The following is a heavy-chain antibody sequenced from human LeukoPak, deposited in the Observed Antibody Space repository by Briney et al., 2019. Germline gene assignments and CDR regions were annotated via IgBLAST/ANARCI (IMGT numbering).Heavy chain of an antibody. Sequence: SETLSLTCAVYGGSFSGYYWSWIRQPPGKGLEWIGEINHSGSTNYNPSLKSRVTISVDTSKNQFSLKLSSVTAADTAVYYCARGRGRHRDYYYMDVWGKGTTVTVSS. CDR1: GGSFSGYY. V-gene: IGHV4-34*01. D-gene: IGHD3-10*01. CDR2: INHSGST. CDR3: ARGRGRHRDYYYMDV. J-gene: IGHJ6*03.